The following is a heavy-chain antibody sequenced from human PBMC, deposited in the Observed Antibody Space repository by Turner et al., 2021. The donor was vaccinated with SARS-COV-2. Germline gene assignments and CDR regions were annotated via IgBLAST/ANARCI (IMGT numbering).Heavy chain of an antibody. CDR3: AREHPPSSWQTYYFDF. D-gene: IGHD6-13*01. J-gene: IGHJ4*02. CDR2: IWYDGSNK. V-gene: IGHV3-33*01. CDR1: GFTFSSYG. Sequence: QVQLVESGGGVVQPGRSLRLSCAASGFTFSSYGMHGVRQAPGKGLEWVAIIWYDGSNKYYADSVKGRFTISRDNSKNTLYLQMNSLRAEDTAVYYCAREHPPSSWQTYYFDFWGQGTLVTVSS.